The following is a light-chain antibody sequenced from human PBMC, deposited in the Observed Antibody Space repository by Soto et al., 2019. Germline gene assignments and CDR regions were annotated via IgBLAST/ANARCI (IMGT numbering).Light chain of an antibody. CDR2: NDN. J-gene: IGLJ1*01. CDR1: RSNIGSNT. CDR3: AAWDDSLNGLYV. Sequence: QSVLTQPPSASGTPGQGVTISCSGSRSNIGSNTVNWYQQFPGTAPKLLIYNDNQRPSGVPDRFSGSKSGTSASLAISGLQSEDEANYYCAAWDDSLNGLYVFGSGTKLTVL. V-gene: IGLV1-44*01.